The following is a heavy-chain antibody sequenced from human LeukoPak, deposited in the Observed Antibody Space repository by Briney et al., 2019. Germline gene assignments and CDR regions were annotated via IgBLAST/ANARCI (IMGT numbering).Heavy chain of an antibody. D-gene: IGHD3-22*01. V-gene: IGHV3-11*01. J-gene: IGHJ4*02. Sequence: GGSLRLSRAASGFTLSDYYMSWIRQAPGRGLEWVSYISSSGSTIYYADSVKGRSTNSRDNAKNSLYLQMNSLRAEDKAVYYCASGAIYRDRQGKDYWGQGTLVTVSS. CDR2: ISSSGSTI. CDR3: ASGAIYRDRQGKDY. CDR1: GFTLSDYY.